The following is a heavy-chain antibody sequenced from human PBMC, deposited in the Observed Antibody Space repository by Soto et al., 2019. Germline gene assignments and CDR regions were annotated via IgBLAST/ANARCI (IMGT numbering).Heavy chain of an antibody. CDR2: INAANGNT. J-gene: IGHJ4*02. CDR1: GYTFISYA. Sequence: ASVKVSCKASGYTFISYAMHWVRQAPGQRLEWMGWINAANGNTKYSQKFQGRVTITRDTSASTAYMELSSLRSDDTAVYYCARDRVSSSWYDIDYWGQGTLVTVSS. D-gene: IGHD6-13*01. CDR3: ARDRVSSSWYDIDY. V-gene: IGHV1-3*01.